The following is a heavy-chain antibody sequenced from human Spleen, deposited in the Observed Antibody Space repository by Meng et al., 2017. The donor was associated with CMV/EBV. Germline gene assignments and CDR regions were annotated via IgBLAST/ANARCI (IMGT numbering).Heavy chain of an antibody. Sequence: SYWMHWVRQAPGKGLVWVSRINSDGSSTSYADSVKGRFTISRDNAKNTLYLQMNSLRAEDTAVYYCARFNVLRFLEWLSPTGGMDVWGQGTTVTVSS. CDR2: INSDGSST. J-gene: IGHJ6*02. CDR1: SYW. CDR3: ARFNVLRFLEWLSPTGGMDV. D-gene: IGHD3-3*01. V-gene: IGHV3-74*01.